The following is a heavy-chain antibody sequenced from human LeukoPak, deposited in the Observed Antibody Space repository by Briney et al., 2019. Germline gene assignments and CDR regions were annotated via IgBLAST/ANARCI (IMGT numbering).Heavy chain of an antibody. D-gene: IGHD3-22*01. V-gene: IGHV3-30-3*01. J-gene: IGHJ4*02. Sequence: GSLRLSCAASGFTFSSYAMHWVRQAPGKGLEWVAVISYDGSNKYYADSVKGRFTISRDNSKNTLYLQMNSLRAEDTAVYYCRGEYDSSGYYFDYWGQGTLVTVSS. CDR1: GFTFSSYA. CDR3: RGEYDSSGYYFDY. CDR2: ISYDGSNK.